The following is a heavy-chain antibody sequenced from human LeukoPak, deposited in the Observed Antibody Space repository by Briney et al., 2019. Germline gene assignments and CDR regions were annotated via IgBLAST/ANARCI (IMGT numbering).Heavy chain of an antibody. Sequence: ASVKVSCKASGYTFTSYGISWVRQAPGQGLEWMGWISAYNGNTNYAQKLQGRVTMTTDTSTSTAYMKLRSLRSDDTAVYYCARAIVVVPAAGIDYWGQGTLVTVSS. V-gene: IGHV1-18*01. CDR1: GYTFTSYG. J-gene: IGHJ4*02. CDR2: ISAYNGNT. D-gene: IGHD2-2*01. CDR3: ARAIVVVPAAGIDY.